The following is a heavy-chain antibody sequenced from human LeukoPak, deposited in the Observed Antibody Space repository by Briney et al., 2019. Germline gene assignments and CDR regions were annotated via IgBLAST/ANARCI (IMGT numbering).Heavy chain of an antibody. CDR2: INPNSGGT. V-gene: IGHV1-2*04. Sequence: ASVKVSCKASGYTFTGYYMHWVRQAPGQGLEWMGWINPNSGGTNYAQKFQGWVTMTRDTSISTAYMELSRLRSDDTAVYYCARGGIARELPYYFDYWGQGTLVTVSS. CDR3: ARGGIARELPYYFDY. D-gene: IGHD1-26*01. J-gene: IGHJ4*02. CDR1: GYTFTGYY.